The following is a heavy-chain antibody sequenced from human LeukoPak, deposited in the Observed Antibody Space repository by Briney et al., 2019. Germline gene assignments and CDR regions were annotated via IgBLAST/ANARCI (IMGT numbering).Heavy chain of an antibody. CDR2: ISPSGGST. V-gene: IGHV1-46*01. D-gene: IGHD3-9*01. Sequence: ASVKVSCKAFGYTFTRYYMHWVRQAPGQGPEWMGGISPSGGSTTYAQKFQGRVTLTRDMSTSTDYLELSSLRSEDTAVYYCARGHYDILTGYSFDSWGQGTLVTVSS. J-gene: IGHJ4*02. CDR1: GYTFTRYY. CDR3: ARGHYDILTGYSFDS.